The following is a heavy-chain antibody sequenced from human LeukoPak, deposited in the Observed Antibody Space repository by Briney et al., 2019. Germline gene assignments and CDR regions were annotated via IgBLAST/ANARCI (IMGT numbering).Heavy chain of an antibody. J-gene: IGHJ5*02. V-gene: IGHV1-46*01. CDR2: INPSGGST. CDR1: GYTFTGYY. D-gene: IGHD3-10*01. CDR3: AREKLGVSWFDP. Sequence: ASVKVSCKASGYTFTGYYMHWVRQAPGQGLERMGIINPSGGSTSYAQKFQGRVTMTRDTSTSTVYMGLSSLRSEDTAVYYCAREKLGVSWFDPWGQGTLVTVSS.